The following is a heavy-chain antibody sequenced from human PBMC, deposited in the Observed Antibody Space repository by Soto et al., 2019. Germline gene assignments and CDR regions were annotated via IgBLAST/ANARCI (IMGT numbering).Heavy chain of an antibody. Sequence: TSETLSLTCTVSGGSISSYYWSWIRQPPGKGLEWIGYIYYSGSTNYNPSLKSRVTISVDTSKNQFSLKLSSVTAADTAVYYCTRPKNELRFYSYNGIDVWGQGTTVTVS. CDR3: TRPKNELRFYSYNGIDV. D-gene: IGHD5-12*01. J-gene: IGHJ6*02. V-gene: IGHV4-59*08. CDR2: IYYSGST. CDR1: GGSISSYY.